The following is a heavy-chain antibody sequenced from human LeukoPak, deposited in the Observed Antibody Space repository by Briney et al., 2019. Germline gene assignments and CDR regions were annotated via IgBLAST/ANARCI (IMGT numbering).Heavy chain of an antibody. CDR1: GGSISSYY. J-gene: IGHJ4*02. V-gene: IGHV4-59*01. D-gene: IGHD6-6*01. CDR2: IYYSGST. Sequence: PSETLSLTCTVSGGSISSYYWSWIRQPPGKGLEWTGYIYYSGSTNYNPSLKSRVTISVDTSKNQFSLKLSSVTAADTAVYYCAKDIAARKYFDYWGQGTLVTVSS. CDR3: AKDIAARKYFDY.